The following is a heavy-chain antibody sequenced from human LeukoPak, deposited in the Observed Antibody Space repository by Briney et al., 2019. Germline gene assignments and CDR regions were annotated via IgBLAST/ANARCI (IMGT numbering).Heavy chain of an antibody. J-gene: IGHJ3*02. CDR1: GGSISSYS. V-gene: IGHV4-38-2*02. CDR3: VREMGYSFKTFDI. Sequence: SETLSLTCTVSGGSISSYSWGWIRQSPGEGLEWIGSFSHTGSTHYNPSLQSRITISVDTSKKQFSLKLSSVTAADTALYYCVREMGYSFKTFDIWGQGTMVTVSS. D-gene: IGHD5-12*01. CDR2: FSHTGST.